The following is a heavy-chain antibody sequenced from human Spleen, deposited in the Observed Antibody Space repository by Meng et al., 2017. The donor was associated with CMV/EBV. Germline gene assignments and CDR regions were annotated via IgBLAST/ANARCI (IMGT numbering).Heavy chain of an antibody. CDR3: VKDSALGLCTNGVCTAFDL. CDR2: INSDGTGT. Sequence: GESLKISCTAPGLSRYWMHWVRQAPGKGLVWVSRINSDGTGTNYADSVKGRFTISRDNAENSLHLQMNSLRPEDTALYYCVKDSALGLCTNGVCTAFDLWGQGTRVTVS. CDR1: GLSRYW. V-gene: IGHV3-74*01. D-gene: IGHD2-8*01. J-gene: IGHJ3*01.